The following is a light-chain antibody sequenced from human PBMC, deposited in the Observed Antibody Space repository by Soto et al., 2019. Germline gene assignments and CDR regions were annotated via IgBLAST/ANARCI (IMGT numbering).Light chain of an antibody. J-gene: IGKJ1*01. Sequence: DIVMTQSPDSLAVSPGERATLSCRASQSVRSNLAWYRQKPGQAPRLLIYGASTRATGIPARFSGSGSGTEFTLTISSLQSEDFAVYYCQQYNNWPWTFGQGTKVDIK. CDR1: QSVRSN. CDR2: GAS. V-gene: IGKV3-15*01. CDR3: QQYNNWPWT.